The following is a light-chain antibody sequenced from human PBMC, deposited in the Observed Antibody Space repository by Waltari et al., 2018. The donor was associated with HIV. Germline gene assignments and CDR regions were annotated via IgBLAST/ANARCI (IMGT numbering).Light chain of an antibody. CDR3: SSYAGSNNFV. Sequence: QSALTQPPSASGSPGQSVTISCTGTSSDVGDYDSVSWYQQHPGKAPKLMIYEVTRRPSGVPARFSGSKSGNTASLTVSGLQAEDEADYYCSSYAGSNNFVFGTGTKVTVL. CDR1: SSDVGDYDS. V-gene: IGLV2-8*01. CDR2: EVT. J-gene: IGLJ1*01.